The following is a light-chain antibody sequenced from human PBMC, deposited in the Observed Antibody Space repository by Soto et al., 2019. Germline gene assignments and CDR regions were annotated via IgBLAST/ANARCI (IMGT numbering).Light chain of an antibody. V-gene: IGKV1-33*01. CDR1: QDISNY. J-gene: IGKJ2*01. CDR2: DAS. CDR3: QQYDNLLPAPT. Sequence: DIQMTQSPSSLSASVGDRVTITCQASQDISNYLNWYQQKTGKAPKLLIYDASNLETGVPSRFSGSGSWTDFTITISSIQPEDIATYYCQQYDNLLPAPTFGQGTKLEIK.